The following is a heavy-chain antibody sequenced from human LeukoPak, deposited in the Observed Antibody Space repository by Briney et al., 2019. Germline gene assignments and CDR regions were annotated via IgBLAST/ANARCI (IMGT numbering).Heavy chain of an antibody. D-gene: IGHD6-13*01. CDR1: GFTFSSYE. CDR2: ISSSGSTI. J-gene: IGHJ6*03. CDR3: ARDEKGGSSWYRYYYYYMDV. Sequence: GGSLRLSCAASGFTFSSYEMNWVRQAPGKGLEWVSYISSSGSTIYYADSVKGRFTISRDNAKNSLYLQMNSLRAEDTAVYYCARDEKGGSSWYRYYYYYMDVWGKGTTVTISS. V-gene: IGHV3-48*03.